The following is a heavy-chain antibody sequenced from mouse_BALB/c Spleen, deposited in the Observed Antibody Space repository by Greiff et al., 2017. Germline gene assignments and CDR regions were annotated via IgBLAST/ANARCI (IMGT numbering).Heavy chain of an antibody. V-gene: IGHV5-12-1*01. CDR3: ARQDYYEGFAY. CDR1: GFAFSSYD. CDR2: ISSGGGST. Sequence: EVHLVESGGGLVKPGGSLKLSCAASGFAFSSYDMSWVRQTPEKRLEWVAYISSGGGSTYYPDTVKGRFTISRDNAKNTLYLQMSSLKSEDTAMYYCARQDYYEGFAYWGQGTLVTVSA. J-gene: IGHJ3*01. D-gene: IGHD1-1*01.